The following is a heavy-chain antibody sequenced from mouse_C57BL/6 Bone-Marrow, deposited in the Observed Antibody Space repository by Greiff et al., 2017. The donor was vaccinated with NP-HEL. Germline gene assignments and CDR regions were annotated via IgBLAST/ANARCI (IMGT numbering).Heavy chain of an antibody. V-gene: IGHV1-55*01. D-gene: IGHD1-1*01. CDR1: GYTFTSYW. Sequence: QVQLQQPGAELVKPGASVKMSCKASGYTFTSYWITWVKQRPGQGLEWIGEIYPGSGSTNYNEKFKSKATLTVDTSSSTAYMQLSSLTSEDSAVYYCARSYYGSEYFDVWGTGTTVTVSS. CDR3: ARSYYGSEYFDV. J-gene: IGHJ1*03. CDR2: IYPGSGST.